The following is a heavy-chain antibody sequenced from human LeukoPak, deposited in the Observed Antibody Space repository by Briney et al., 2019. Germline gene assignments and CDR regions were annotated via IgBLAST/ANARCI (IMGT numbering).Heavy chain of an antibody. CDR1: GFSLSTSGAG. CDR2: LYWNDDK. V-gene: IGHV2-5*01. CDR3: AHNTCAGYCSSTSCLNCFDP. J-gene: IGHJ5*02. Sequence: MGSGPTVSNQTPTLTLTCAFSGFSLSTSGAGVGWIRQPPGKALELLALLYWNDDKRYTQSLESRLTITKETSKHQVDLTMTNMDPVETATYYCAHNTCAGYCSSTSCLNCFDPWGQGTLVTVSS. D-gene: IGHD2-2*03.